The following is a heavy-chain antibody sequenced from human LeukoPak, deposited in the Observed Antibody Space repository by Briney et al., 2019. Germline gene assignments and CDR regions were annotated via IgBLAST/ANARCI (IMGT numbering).Heavy chain of an antibody. CDR1: GFTVISNY. V-gene: IGHV3-53*01. Sequence: GGSLRLSCAAPGFTVISNYMSWVRQAPGKGLEWVSVIYSGGSTYYADSVKGRFTISRDNAKNSLYLQMNSLRAEDTAVYYCARDRGTAAAGANWGQGTLVTVSS. CDR2: IYSGGST. CDR3: ARDRGTAAAGAN. D-gene: IGHD6-13*01. J-gene: IGHJ4*02.